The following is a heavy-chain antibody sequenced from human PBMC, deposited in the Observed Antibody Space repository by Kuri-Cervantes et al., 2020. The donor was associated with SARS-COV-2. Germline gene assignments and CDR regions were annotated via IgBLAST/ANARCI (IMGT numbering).Heavy chain of an antibody. J-gene: IGHJ4*02. CDR1: GFTVSSNY. D-gene: IGHD3-10*01. Sequence: GESLKISCAASGFTVSSNYMSWVRQAPGKGLEWVSAISGSGGSTYYADSVKGRFTISRGNSKNTLYLQMNSLRAEDTAVYYCAKDRGWVRGVMQDYWGQGTLVTVSS. CDR2: ISGSGGST. CDR3: AKDRGWVRGVMQDY. V-gene: IGHV3-23*01.